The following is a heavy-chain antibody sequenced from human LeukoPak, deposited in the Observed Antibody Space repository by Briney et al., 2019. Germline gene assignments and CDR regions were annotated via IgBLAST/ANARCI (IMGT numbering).Heavy chain of an antibody. CDR2: IDPNSGVT. J-gene: IGHJ4*02. CDR3: AVSIQAPPIPAFDY. V-gene: IGHV1-2*02. Sequence: ASVKVSCKPSGYTFTVYSIHWMRQAPGQGLEWVGSIDPNSGVTIYAQNFQGRVTITTDTSISTAYMELSWLTSDDTAVYYCAVSIQAPPIPAFDYWGQGTPVTVSS. D-gene: IGHD5-24*01. CDR1: GYTFTVYS.